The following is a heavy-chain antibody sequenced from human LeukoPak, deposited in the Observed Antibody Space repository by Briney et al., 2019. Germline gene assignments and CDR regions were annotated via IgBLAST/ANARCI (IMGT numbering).Heavy chain of an antibody. J-gene: IGHJ5*02. D-gene: IGHD6-13*01. Sequence: GGSLRHSRAASGFTFSAYGVHWVGQAPGKGLEWPAFIRYDGRIKNYADSVKGRFTISRDNSKNTLYLQMNSLTTEDTSLYYCARNRAAAGDWLDLWGQGTLVIVSS. CDR1: GFTFSAYG. CDR2: IRYDGRIK. CDR3: ARNRAAAGDWLDL. V-gene: IGHV3-30*02.